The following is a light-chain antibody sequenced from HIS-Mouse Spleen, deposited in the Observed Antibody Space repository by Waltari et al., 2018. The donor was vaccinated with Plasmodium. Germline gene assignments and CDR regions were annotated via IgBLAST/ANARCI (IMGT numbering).Light chain of an antibody. V-gene: IGKV1-39*01. Sequence: DIQMTQSPSSLSASVGDRVTITCRASQSIRSYLNWYQQKPGKAPKLLIYAASSLQSGVPSRFSGSGSGTDFTLTISSLQPEDFATYYCQQSYSTCTFGQGTKVEIK. J-gene: IGKJ1*01. CDR2: AAS. CDR3: QQSYSTCT. CDR1: QSIRSY.